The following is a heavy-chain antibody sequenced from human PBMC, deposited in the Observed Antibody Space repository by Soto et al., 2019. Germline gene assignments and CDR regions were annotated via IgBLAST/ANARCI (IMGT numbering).Heavy chain of an antibody. Sequence: SETLSLTCTVSGGSVSSDSNYWSWILHPPGKGLEWIGYIYYTVSTKYNPSLKSRVSMSVDTSKNQFSLKLSSVTAADTAAYYCARDRYNWNRYFSEYWGKGNMVTVSA. CDR3: ARDRYNWNRYFSEY. D-gene: IGHD1-1*01. CDR2: IYYTVST. J-gene: IGHJ4*02. CDR1: GGSVSSDSNY. V-gene: IGHV4-61*01.